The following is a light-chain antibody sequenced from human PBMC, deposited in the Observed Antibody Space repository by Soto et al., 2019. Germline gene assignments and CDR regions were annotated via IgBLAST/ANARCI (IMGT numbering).Light chain of an antibody. V-gene: IGLV2-14*03. Sequence: QSVLTQPASVSGSPGQSITISCTGTDNDVGGYNSVSWYQQYPGKGPKVLIYEVSHRPSGVSNRFSGSKSGNTASLTISGLRTEDEADYYCSSYTSTSSLVFGGGTKVPS. CDR1: DNDVGGYNS. CDR2: EVS. J-gene: IGLJ2*01. CDR3: SSYTSTSSLV.